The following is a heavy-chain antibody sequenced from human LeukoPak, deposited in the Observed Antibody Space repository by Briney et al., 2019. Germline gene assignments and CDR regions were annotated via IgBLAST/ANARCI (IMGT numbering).Heavy chain of an antibody. D-gene: IGHD3-22*01. J-gene: IGHJ4*02. V-gene: IGHV3-21*01. Sequence: GGALRLSCAASGFTFSTYSMNWVRQAPGKGLGWVSPISRASDYINYADSTKGRFTISRDNAKDSLYLQMNSLRGEDTAVYYCARAPGSSDYSWSPYYFDYWGQGTLVTVSS. CDR1: GFTFSTYS. CDR3: ARAPGSSDYSWSPYYFDY. CDR2: ISRASDYI.